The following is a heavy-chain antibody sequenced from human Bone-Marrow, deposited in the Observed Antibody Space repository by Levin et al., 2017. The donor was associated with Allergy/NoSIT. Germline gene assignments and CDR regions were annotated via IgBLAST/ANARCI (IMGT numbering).Heavy chain of an antibody. CDR2: IFADSGHT. CDR3: ARDYPETGYFDY. CDR1: GFRLTTYS. J-gene: IGHJ4*02. Sequence: ASVKVSCKASGFRLTTYSIQWIRQAPGQGLEWMGWIFADSGHTRYSQKLQGRVTFTMDTSANIAYMELSSLSSEDTAVYYCARDYPETGYFDYWGQGTLVTVSS. D-gene: IGHD3-16*02. V-gene: IGHV1-3*01.